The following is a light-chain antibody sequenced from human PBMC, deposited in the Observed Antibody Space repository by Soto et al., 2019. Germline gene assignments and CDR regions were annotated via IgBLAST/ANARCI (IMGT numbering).Light chain of an antibody. CDR2: AAS. Sequence: AIRMTQSPSSFSASTGDIVTITCRASQGISSYLAWYQQKPGKAPKILIYAASTLQSGVPARFSGSGSGTDFTLTISCLQSEDFATYYWQQYYSYPFTCGPGTKVDIK. CDR1: QGISSY. CDR3: QQYYSYPFT. J-gene: IGKJ3*01. V-gene: IGKV1-8*01.